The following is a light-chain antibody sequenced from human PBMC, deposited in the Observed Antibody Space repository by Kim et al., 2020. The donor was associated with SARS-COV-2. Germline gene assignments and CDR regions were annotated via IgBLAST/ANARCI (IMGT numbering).Light chain of an antibody. J-gene: IGLJ3*02. Sequence: QSVLTQPASVSGSPGQSITISCTGTSSDVGGYNYVSWYQQHPGKATKLMIYDVRNRPSGVSNRFSGSKAGNTSSLTISGLQAEDEADYYCSSYTSSSTWLFGGGTQLTVL. CDR1: SSDVGGYNY. CDR2: DVR. V-gene: IGLV2-14*03. CDR3: SSYTSSSTWL.